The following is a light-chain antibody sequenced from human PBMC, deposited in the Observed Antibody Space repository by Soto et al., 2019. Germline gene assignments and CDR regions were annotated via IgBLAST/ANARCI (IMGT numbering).Light chain of an antibody. Sequence: QSALTQPASVSASPGQSITISCTGTSSNVGTYDLVSWYQHHPDKAPKLIIYEGTKRPSGISSRFSGSKSGNTASLTISGLQAEDDADYYCCSFAVGADLVFRGGTKVTVL. J-gene: IGLJ2*01. CDR1: SSNVGTYDL. V-gene: IGLV2-23*01. CDR3: CSFAVGADLV. CDR2: EGT.